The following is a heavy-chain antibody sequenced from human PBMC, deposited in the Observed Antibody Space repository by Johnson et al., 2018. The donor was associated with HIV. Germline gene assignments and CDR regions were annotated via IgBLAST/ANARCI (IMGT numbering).Heavy chain of an antibody. CDR2: ISWNSGSI. Sequence: VKLVESGGGLVQPGRSLRLSCAASGFTFDDYAMHWVRQAPGKGLEWVAGISWNSGSIVYVDSVKGRFTISRDNSKNTLYLQMNSLRAEDTAVYYCARDRPPWMGEDAFDIWGQGTMVTVSS. D-gene: IGHD1-1*01. CDR3: ARDRPPWMGEDAFDI. CDR1: GFTFDDYA. V-gene: IGHV3-9*01. J-gene: IGHJ3*02.